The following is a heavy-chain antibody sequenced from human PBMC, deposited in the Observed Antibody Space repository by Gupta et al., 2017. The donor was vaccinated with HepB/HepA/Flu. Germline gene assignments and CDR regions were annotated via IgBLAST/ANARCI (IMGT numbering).Heavy chain of an antibody. CDR2: ISWNSGSI. V-gene: IGHV3-9*01. J-gene: IGHJ3*02. CDR1: GFTFDDYA. Sequence: EVQLVESGGGLVQPGRSLRLSCAASGFTFDDYAMHWFRQAPGKGLEWVSGISWNSGSIGYADSVKGRFTISRDNAKNSLYLQMNSLRAEDTALYYCFGIVPSSGYYTDAFDIWGQGTMVTVSS. D-gene: IGHD3-22*01. CDR3: FGIVPSSGYYTDAFDI.